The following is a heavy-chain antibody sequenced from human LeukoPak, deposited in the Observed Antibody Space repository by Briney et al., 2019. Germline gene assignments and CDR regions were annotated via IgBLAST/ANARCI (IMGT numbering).Heavy chain of an antibody. CDR3: ARRSGGGYYFDY. D-gene: IGHD3-10*01. CDR1: AASISSYY. J-gene: IGHJ4*02. Sequence: SETLSLTCTVSAASISSYYWTWIRQPPGKGLEWIGYIFSSGYTKYNPSLESRVTISVDTSKNQFSLKLSSVTAADTAVYYCARRSGGGYYFDYWGQGTLVTVSS. CDR2: IFSSGYT. V-gene: IGHV4-59*08.